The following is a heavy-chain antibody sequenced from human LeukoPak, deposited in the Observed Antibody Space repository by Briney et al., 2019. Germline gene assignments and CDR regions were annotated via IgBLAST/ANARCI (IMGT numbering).Heavy chain of an antibody. Sequence: SETLSLTCTVSGGSISSSSYYWGWIRQPPGKGLEWVGSIYYSGSTYYNPSLKSRVTISVDTSKNQFSLKLSSVTAADTAVYYCARRRLIAVAGIGDDSPDYWGQGTLVTVSS. V-gene: IGHV4-39*01. CDR2: IYYSGST. D-gene: IGHD6-19*01. CDR3: ARRRLIAVAGIGDDSPDY. CDR1: GGSISSSSYY. J-gene: IGHJ4*02.